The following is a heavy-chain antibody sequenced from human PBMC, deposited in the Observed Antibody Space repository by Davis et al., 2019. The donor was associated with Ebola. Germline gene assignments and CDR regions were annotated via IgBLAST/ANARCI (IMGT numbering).Heavy chain of an antibody. CDR1: GFTFSRSA. D-gene: IGHD2-21*01. Sequence: GESLKISCVASGFTFSRSAVHWVRQSPGKGLEWVAFVSLGGTTKYYADSVKGRFSISRDDAKDTLYLQMNSLRPEDTAVYYCARDPAIPSYWGLGTLVTVSS. V-gene: IGHV3-30*04. CDR3: ARDPAIPSY. J-gene: IGHJ4*02. CDR2: VSLGGTTK.